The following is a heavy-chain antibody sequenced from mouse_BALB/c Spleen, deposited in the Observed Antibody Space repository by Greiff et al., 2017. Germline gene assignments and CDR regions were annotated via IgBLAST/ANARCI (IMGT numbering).Heavy chain of an antibody. Sequence: VQLQQSGAELVRSGASVKLSCTASGFNIKDYYMHWVKQRPEQGLEWIGWIDPENGDTEYAPKFQGKATMTADTSSNTAYLQLSSLTSEDTAVYYCNANYVSSYEGWFAYWGQGTLVTVSA. V-gene: IGHV14-4*02. D-gene: IGHD1-1*01. CDR2: IDPENGDT. CDR1: GFNIKDYY. J-gene: IGHJ3*01. CDR3: NANYVSSYEGWFAY.